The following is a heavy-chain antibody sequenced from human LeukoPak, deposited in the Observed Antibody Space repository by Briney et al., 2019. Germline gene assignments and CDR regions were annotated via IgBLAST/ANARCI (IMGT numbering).Heavy chain of an antibody. D-gene: IGHD5-18*01. CDR2: INTNTGNP. CDR1: GYTFNRNA. Sequence: GASVKVSCKGSGYTFNRNAMNWVRQAPGQGLEWMGWINTNTGNPTYAQGFTGRFVFSLDTSVSTAYLLISSLKAEDTAVYYCARDTAMVKFDQWGQGTLVTVPS. CDR3: ARDTAMVKFDQ. V-gene: IGHV7-4-1*02. J-gene: IGHJ4*02.